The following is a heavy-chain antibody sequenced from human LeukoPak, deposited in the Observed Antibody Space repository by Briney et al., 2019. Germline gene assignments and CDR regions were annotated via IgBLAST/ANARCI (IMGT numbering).Heavy chain of an antibody. Sequence: SETLSLTCTVSGGSISSSSYYWGWIRQPAGKGLEWIGRIYTSGSTNYNPSLKSRVTMSVDTSKNQFSLKLSSVTAADTAVYYCARELSGVSSIAAAGIDYWGQGTLVTVSS. V-gene: IGHV4-61*02. CDR2: IYTSGST. D-gene: IGHD6-13*01. CDR3: ARELSGVSSIAAAGIDY. J-gene: IGHJ4*02. CDR1: GGSISSSSYY.